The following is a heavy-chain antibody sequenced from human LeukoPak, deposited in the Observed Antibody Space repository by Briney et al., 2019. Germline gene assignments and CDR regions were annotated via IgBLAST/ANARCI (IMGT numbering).Heavy chain of an antibody. D-gene: IGHD4-17*01. V-gene: IGHV4-34*01. CDR1: GGSLNVYY. CDR3: APIFGDYSDFDS. CDR2: INHSGRT. J-gene: IGHJ4*02. Sequence: NPSETLSLACAVFGGSLNVYYWSWIRQPPGRGLEWIGEINHSGRTNYIPSLKSRVTISLDQTMNQFSLRLSSVTAAETAVYFCAPIFGDYSDFDSWDQGTLVTVSS.